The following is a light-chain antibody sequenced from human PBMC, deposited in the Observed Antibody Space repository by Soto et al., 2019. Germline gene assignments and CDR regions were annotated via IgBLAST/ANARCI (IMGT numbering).Light chain of an antibody. J-gene: IGKJ1*01. CDR2: GAS. Sequence: EIVLTQSPCTLSLSPGERATLSCWASQSVSSNYLAWYQQRPGQPPRLLIYGASSRATGIPDRFSGSGSGTDFTLTISSLEPEDFAVYYCQQYGSSPRTFGQGTKVDIK. CDR1: QSVSSNY. CDR3: QQYGSSPRT. V-gene: IGKV3-20*01.